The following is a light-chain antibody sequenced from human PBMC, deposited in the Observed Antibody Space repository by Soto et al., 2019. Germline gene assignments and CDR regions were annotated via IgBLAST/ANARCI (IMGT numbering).Light chain of an antibody. J-gene: IGLJ1*01. CDR1: SSDVGGYNF. Sequence: SVLAQPPPPAGSPGQSVPLSFPGNSSDVGGYNFVSWYQHHPGKAPKLMLYEVSKRPSGVPDRFSGSKSGNTASLTASGLQAEDEADYYCSSYAGSTYVFGTGTKVTV. CDR2: EVS. CDR3: SSYAGSTYV. V-gene: IGLV2-8*01.